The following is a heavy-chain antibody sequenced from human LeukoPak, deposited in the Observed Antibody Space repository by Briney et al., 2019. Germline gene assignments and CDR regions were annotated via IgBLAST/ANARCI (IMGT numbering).Heavy chain of an antibody. J-gene: IGHJ4*02. D-gene: IGHD6-13*01. CDR3: ARASLGATAGQFDY. CDR2: LYYSGNT. CDR1: GGSISSFY. V-gene: IGHV4-59*01. Sequence: SETLSLTCTVSGGSISSFYWSWIRQPPGKGLEWIGYLYYSGNTNYNPSLKSRVTISVDTSKNQFSLKLSSVIAADTAVYYCARASLGATAGQFDYWGQGTLVTVSS.